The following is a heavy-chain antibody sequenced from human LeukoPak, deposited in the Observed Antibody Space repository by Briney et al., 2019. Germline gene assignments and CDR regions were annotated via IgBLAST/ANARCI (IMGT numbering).Heavy chain of an antibody. CDR3: AKVDSGIVRRYYFDF. J-gene: IGHJ4*02. CDR2: ISGNGITT. D-gene: IGHD3-22*01. Sequence: GGSLRLSCAASGFTFDKYAMSWVRQAPGKGLEWVSTISGNGITTFYADSVKGRFTISRDTSGNTLHLHMNSLRAEDRAVYYWAKVDSGIVRRYYFDFWGQGTLVTLSS. V-gene: IGHV3-23*01. CDR1: GFTFDKYA.